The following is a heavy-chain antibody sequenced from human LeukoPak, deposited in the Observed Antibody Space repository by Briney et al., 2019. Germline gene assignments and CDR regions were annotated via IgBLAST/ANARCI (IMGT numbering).Heavy chain of an antibody. Sequence: QPGGSLRLSCAASGFTFSSYAMHWVRQAPGKGLEYVSAISSNGGSTYYANSVKGRLTISRDNSKNTLYLQMGSLRAEDMAVYYCARVPFYYYYMDVWGKGTTVTVSS. CDR1: GFTFSSYA. J-gene: IGHJ6*03. CDR3: ARVPFYYYYMDV. CDR2: ISSNGGST. V-gene: IGHV3-64*01.